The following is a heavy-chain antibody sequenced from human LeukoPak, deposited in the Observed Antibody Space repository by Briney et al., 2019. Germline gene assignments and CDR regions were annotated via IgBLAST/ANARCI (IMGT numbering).Heavy chain of an antibody. J-gene: IGHJ4*02. D-gene: IGHD6-19*01. CDR2: IYPGDSDT. CDR1: GYIFASHW. Sequence: GESLKISCKGSGYIFASHWIGWVRQMPGKGLEWMGIIYPGDSDTRYSPSFQGQVTISADKSISTAYLQWSGLKASDAAMYYCATNIAVAGTAFDYWGQGTLVTVSS. CDR3: ATNIAVAGTAFDY. V-gene: IGHV5-51*01.